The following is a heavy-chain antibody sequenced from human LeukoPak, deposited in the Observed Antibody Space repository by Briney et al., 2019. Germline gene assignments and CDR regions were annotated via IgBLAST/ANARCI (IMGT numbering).Heavy chain of an antibody. J-gene: IGHJ4*02. D-gene: IGHD5-12*01. CDR2: INPNSGGR. CDR3: ARGYSGYEALFY. V-gene: IGHV1-2*02. Sequence: ASVKVSCTASGYTFSGYYIRWVRQAPGQGLEWMGWINPNSGGRNYAQKFQGRVTMTRDTSTTYMELSRLASDDTAVYYCARGYSGYEALFYWRQGTLVTVSS. CDR1: GYTFSGYY.